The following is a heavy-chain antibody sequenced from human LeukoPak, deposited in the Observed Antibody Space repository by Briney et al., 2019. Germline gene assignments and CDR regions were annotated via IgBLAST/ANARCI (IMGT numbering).Heavy chain of an antibody. J-gene: IGHJ4*02. CDR1: GFTFSSYW. CDR2: IKEDGSER. Sequence: AGGSLRVSCAASGFTFSSYWLNWVRQTPGKGLEWVANIKEDGSERYHVDSVKGRFTISRDNAKSSLYLQMNSLRAEDTALYYCARSIMGGGAFDYWGQGTQVTVSS. V-gene: IGHV3-7*03. D-gene: IGHD3-10*01. CDR3: ARSIMGGGAFDY.